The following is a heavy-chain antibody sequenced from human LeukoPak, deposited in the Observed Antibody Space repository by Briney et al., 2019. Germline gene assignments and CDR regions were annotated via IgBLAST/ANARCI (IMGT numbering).Heavy chain of an antibody. CDR1: GFTFSSYA. V-gene: IGHV3-30-3*01. D-gene: IGHD2-15*01. CDR2: ISYDGSNK. CDR3: AREAYCSGGSCYSHPNDAFDI. Sequence: GGSLRLSCAASGFTFSSYAMHWVRQAPGKGLEWVAVISYDGSNKYYADSVKGRFTISRDNSKNTLYLQMNSLRAEDTAVYYCAREAYCSGGSCYSHPNDAFDIWGQGTMVTVSS. J-gene: IGHJ3*02.